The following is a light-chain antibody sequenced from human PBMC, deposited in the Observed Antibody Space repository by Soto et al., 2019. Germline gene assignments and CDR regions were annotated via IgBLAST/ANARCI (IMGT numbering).Light chain of an antibody. Sequence: SYVVTQTPSVSVAPGQTARLTCGGDKIGSRSVHWYQQKAGQAPILVVYDDKYRPSGTPERFSGSNSGNMATLTINRVEAGDEAVYYCQVYDIDRDHWVFGGGTKLTVL. CDR1: KIGSRS. V-gene: IGLV3-21*02. CDR2: DDK. J-gene: IGLJ3*02. CDR3: QVYDIDRDHWV.